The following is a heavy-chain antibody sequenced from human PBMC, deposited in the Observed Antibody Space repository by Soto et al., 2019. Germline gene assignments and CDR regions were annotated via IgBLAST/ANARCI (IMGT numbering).Heavy chain of an antibody. D-gene: IGHD6-13*01. CDR3: ARDLIPYSSSWYGSWVYYYYGMAG. J-gene: IGHJ6*02. Sequence: QVPLVESGGGLAKPGGSLRLSCAASGFTFSDYYMSWIRQAPGKGLEGVSYISISGSTRYYADSVKGRFTISRDNAKNALYLPMSRLRAEDTAVYYCARDLIPYSSSWYGSWVYYYYGMAGWGRGTTVTVSS. V-gene: IGHV3-11*01. CDR2: ISISGSTR. CDR1: GFTFSDYY.